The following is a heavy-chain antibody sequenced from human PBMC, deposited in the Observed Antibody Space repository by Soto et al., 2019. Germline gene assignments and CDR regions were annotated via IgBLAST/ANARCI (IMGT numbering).Heavy chain of an antibody. Sequence: QGQLVQSGAEVKKPGASVKVSCKASGYTFTRYGIIWVRQAPGQGLEWMGWISGYNGDTNYGQKFQGRVPMTVDSSTTAAFMELTSRTSADRAVYYCAKNGQPPYYYYGMDVWGQGTTVTVSS. J-gene: IGHJ6*02. CDR2: ISGYNGDT. CDR1: GYTFTRYG. CDR3: AKNGQPPYYYYGMDV. V-gene: IGHV1-18*01. D-gene: IGHD2-8*01.